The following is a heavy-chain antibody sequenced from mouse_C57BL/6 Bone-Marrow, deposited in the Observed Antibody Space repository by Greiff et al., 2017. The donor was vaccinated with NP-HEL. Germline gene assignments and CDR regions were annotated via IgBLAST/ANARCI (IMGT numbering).Heavy chain of an antibody. CDR3: AKKGGWYFDV. V-gene: IGHV2-5*01. CDR1: GFSLTSYG. J-gene: IGHJ1*03. CDR2: LWRGGST. Sequence: VQLQQSGPGLVQPSQSLTITCTASGFSLTSYGVHWVRQSPGKGLEWLGVLWRGGSTDYNAAFMSRLSITKDNSKSQVFFKMNSLQADDTAIYYCAKKGGWYFDVWGTGTTVTVSS.